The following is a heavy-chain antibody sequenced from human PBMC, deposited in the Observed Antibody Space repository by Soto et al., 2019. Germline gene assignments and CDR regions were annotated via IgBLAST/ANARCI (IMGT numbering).Heavy chain of an antibody. CDR3: AKVGRITIFGVVHNYFDY. CDR2: ISGSGGST. Sequence: EVQLLESGGGLVQPGGSLRLSCAASGFTFSSYAMSWVRQAPGKGLVWVSAISGSGGSTYYADSVKGRFTISRDNSKNTLYLQMNSLRAEDTAVYYCAKVGRITIFGVVHNYFDYWGQGTLVTVSS. V-gene: IGHV3-23*01. CDR1: GFTFSSYA. J-gene: IGHJ4*02. D-gene: IGHD3-3*01.